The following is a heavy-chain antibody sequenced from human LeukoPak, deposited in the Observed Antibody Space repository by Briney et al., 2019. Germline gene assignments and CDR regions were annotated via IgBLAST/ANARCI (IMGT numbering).Heavy chain of an antibody. Sequence: SETLSLTCTVSGGSISSSSYYWGWIRQPRGKGLEWIGSIYYSGSTYYNPSLKSRVTISVDTSKNQFSLKLSSVTAADTAVYYCAREKYYYDSSGYRDYMDVWGKGTTVTVSS. D-gene: IGHD3-22*01. CDR3: AREKYYYDSSGYRDYMDV. CDR2: IYYSGST. CDR1: GGSISSSSYY. J-gene: IGHJ6*03. V-gene: IGHV4-39*07.